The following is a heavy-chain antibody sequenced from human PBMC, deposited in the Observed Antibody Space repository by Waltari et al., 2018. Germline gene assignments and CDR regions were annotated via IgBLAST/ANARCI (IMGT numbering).Heavy chain of an antibody. CDR3: ARRGHSSYYYYYMDV. CDR1: GGTFSNNY. D-gene: IGHD5-18*01. CDR2: ITPSGST. V-gene: IGHV4-34*01. J-gene: IGHJ6*03. Sequence: QVQLQQWGAGLSKPSETLSLTCAVYGGTFSNNYWSWIRQPPGKGLEWIGEITPSGSTYSNPSLKSRVTISGDTSKNQFSLELSSVSAADTAVYYCARRGHSSYYYYYMDVWGKGTTVTVSS.